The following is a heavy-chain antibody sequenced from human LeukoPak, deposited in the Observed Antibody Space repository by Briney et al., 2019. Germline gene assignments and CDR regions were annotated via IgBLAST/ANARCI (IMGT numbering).Heavy chain of an antibody. Sequence: GGSLRLSCAASGFTFSDYYMSWTRQAPGKGLEWVSYISSSGSTIYYADSVKGRFTISRDNAKNSLYLQMNSLRAEDTAVYYCARGRYSGYDFGCFDYWGQGTLVTVSS. CDR3: ARGRYSGYDFGCFDY. D-gene: IGHD5-12*01. CDR2: ISSSGSTI. J-gene: IGHJ4*02. V-gene: IGHV3-11*01. CDR1: GFTFSDYY.